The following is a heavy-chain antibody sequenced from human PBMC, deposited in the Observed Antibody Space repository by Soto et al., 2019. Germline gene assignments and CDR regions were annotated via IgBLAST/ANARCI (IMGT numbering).Heavy chain of an antibody. D-gene: IGHD6-13*01. J-gene: IGHJ6*02. Sequence: QVQLVQSGAEVKKPGASVKVSCKASGYTFTGYYMHWVRQAPGQGLEWMGWINPNSGGTNYAQKFQGWVTMTRDTSISTAYMELSRLRSDDTAVYYCARVKAVGPNYYGMDVWGQGTTVTVSS. CDR3: ARVKAVGPNYYGMDV. CDR2: INPNSGGT. CDR1: GYTFTGYY. V-gene: IGHV1-2*04.